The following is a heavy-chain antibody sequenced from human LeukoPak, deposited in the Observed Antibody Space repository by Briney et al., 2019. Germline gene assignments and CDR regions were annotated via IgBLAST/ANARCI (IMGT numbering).Heavy chain of an antibody. CDR2: IYYSGST. CDR1: GGSISSYY. V-gene: IGHV4-59*01. J-gene: IGHJ4*02. CDR3: ARAYEAGSLDY. Sequence: PSETLSLTCTVSGGSISSYYWSWIRQPPGKGLEWIGYIYYSGSTNYNPSLKSRVTIPVDTSKNQFSLKLSSVTAADTAVYYCARAYEAGSLDYWGQGTLVTASS. D-gene: IGHD3-3*01.